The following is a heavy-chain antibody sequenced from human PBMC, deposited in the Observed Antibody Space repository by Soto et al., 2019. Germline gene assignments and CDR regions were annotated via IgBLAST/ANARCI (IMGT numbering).Heavy chain of an antibody. J-gene: IGHJ4*02. CDR2: INAGNGNT. V-gene: IGHV1-3*01. CDR1: GYTFTSYA. CDR3: ARENYYDSSGYYYPSPDY. D-gene: IGHD3-22*01. Sequence: ASVKVSCKASGYTFTSYAMHWVRQAPGQRLEWMGWINAGNGNTKYSQKFQGRVTITRDTSASTAYIELSSLRSEDTAVYYCARENYYDSSGYYYPSPDYWGQGTLVTVSS.